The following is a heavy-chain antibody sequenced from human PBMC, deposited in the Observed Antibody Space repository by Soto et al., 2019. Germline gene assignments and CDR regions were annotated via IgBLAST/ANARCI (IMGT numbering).Heavy chain of an antibody. D-gene: IGHD2-15*01. CDR1: GFTFSIYS. V-gene: IGHV3-48*02. CDR3: AREAAPTLWYFDL. J-gene: IGHJ2*01. Sequence: GGSLRLSCAASGFTFSIYSINWVRQAPWKGLEWVSYISTSSIIYYADSVKGRFTISRDNAKNSLYLQVNSLTDEDTAVYYCAREAAPTLWYFDLWGRGTVVTVSS. CDR2: ISTSSII.